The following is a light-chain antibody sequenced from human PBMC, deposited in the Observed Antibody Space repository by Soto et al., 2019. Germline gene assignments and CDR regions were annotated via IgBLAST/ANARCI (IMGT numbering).Light chain of an antibody. Sequence: HSALTQPRSVSGSPGQSVTISCTGTSSDVGGYNYVSWYQQHPGKAPKLMIDDVSKRPSGVPDRFSGSKSGNTASLTISGLQAEDEADYYCCSYAGSYTRVFGGGTKLTVL. J-gene: IGLJ3*02. CDR2: DVS. CDR1: SSDVGGYNY. CDR3: CSYAGSYTRV. V-gene: IGLV2-11*01.